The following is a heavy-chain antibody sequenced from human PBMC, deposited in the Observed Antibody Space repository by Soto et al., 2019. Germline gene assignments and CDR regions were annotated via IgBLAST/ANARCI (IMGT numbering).Heavy chain of an antibody. V-gene: IGHV4-39*01. CDR2: IYYSERTSYNSGST. Sequence: SETLSLTCTVSGDSMTSSSYYWGWIRQPPGKGLEWIGSIYYSERTSYNSGSTYYSPSLKSRVTISGDTSKSQFSLKLSSVTTADTAVYYCARHTRNQFDPWGQGTLVTVSS. CDR3: ARHTRNQFDP. J-gene: IGHJ5*02. CDR1: GDSMTSSSYY.